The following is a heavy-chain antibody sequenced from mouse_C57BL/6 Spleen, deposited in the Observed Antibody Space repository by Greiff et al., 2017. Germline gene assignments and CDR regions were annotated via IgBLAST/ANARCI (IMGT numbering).Heavy chain of an antibody. CDR2: ISDGGSYT. CDR3: ARDTGLDY. V-gene: IGHV5-4*01. J-gene: IGHJ2*01. Sequence: EVKVVESGGGLVKPGGSLKLSCAASGFTFSSYAMSWVRQTPEKRLEWVATISDGGSYTYYPDNVKGRFTISRDNAKNNQYLQMSHLKSEDTAMYYCARDTGLDYWGQGTTLTVSS. D-gene: IGHD4-1*01. CDR1: GFTFSSYA.